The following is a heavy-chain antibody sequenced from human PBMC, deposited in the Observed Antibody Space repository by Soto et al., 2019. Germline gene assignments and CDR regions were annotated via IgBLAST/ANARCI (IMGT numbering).Heavy chain of an antibody. CDR1: GFNFSSYA. V-gene: IGHV3-23*01. D-gene: IGHD3-22*01. CDR3: AKRSTVVTLIHHYYYGMDV. CDR2: ISGSGGST. Sequence: GGSLRLSCAASGFNFSSYAMRWISQAQGKGLDWVSAISGSGGSTYYADSVKGRFTISRDNSKNTLYLQMNSLRAEDTAVYYCAKRSTVVTLIHHYYYGMDVWGQGTTVTVSS. J-gene: IGHJ6*02.